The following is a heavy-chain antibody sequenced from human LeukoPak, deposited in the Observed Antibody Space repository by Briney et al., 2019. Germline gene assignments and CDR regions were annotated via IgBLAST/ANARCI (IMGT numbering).Heavy chain of an antibody. CDR1: GLTFTNYA. J-gene: IGHJ3*02. D-gene: IGHD2-15*01. V-gene: IGHV3-23*01. Sequence: GGSLRLSCAVSGLTFTNYAMSWVRQAPGKGLEWVSGISGSGINTYYADSVKGRFTISRDNSKNTLSLQMNSLRAEDTAVYYCAKDIQYSSCVRCYLPPTAFDIGGQGTMVTVSS. CDR3: AKDIQYSSCVRCYLPPTAFDI. CDR2: ISGSGINT.